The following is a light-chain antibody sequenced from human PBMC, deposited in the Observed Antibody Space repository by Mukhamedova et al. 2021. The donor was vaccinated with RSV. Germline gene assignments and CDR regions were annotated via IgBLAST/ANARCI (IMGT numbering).Light chain of an antibody. J-gene: IGLJ2*01. CDR3: CSYAGSFVV. Sequence: GVSNRFSGSKSGNTASLTISGLQAEDEADYYCCSYAGSFVVFGGGTKLTVL. V-gene: IGLV2-23*01.